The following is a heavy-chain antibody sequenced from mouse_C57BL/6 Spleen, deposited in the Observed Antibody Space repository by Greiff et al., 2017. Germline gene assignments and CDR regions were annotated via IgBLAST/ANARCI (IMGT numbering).Heavy chain of an antibody. D-gene: IGHD2-1*01. CDR1: GYTFTDYE. CDR2: IAPETGGT. CDR3: TRFLLN. V-gene: IGHV1-15*01. J-gene: IGHJ2*01. Sequence: QVQLQQSGAELVRPGASVTLSCKASGYTFTDYEMHWVKQTPVHGLEWIGAIAPETGGTAYNQKFKGKAILTADKSSSTAYMELRSLTSEDSAVYYCTRFLLNGGQGTTLTVSS.